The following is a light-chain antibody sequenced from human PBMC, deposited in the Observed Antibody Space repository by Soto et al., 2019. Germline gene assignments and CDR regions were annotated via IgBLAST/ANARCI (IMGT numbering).Light chain of an antibody. CDR2: SAS. CDR1: QRVSTN. J-gene: IGKJ2*01. V-gene: IGKV3-15*01. Sequence: EIVMTQSPVTLSVSPGERATLSCRASQRVSTNLAWYQQKPGQAPRLLIYSASTRATGIPGRFSGSGTETEFTLTISSLQSEDFAVYYCQQYSDWPPTYTFGQGTKLEIK. CDR3: QQYSDWPPTYT.